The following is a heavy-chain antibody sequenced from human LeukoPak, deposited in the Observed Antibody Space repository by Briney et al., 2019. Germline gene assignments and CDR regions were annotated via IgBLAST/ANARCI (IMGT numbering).Heavy chain of an antibody. CDR3: ARKGADYGDYDY. V-gene: IGHV1-2*02. CDR2: IYPNTGGT. CDR1: GYTFSGYY. D-gene: IGHD4-17*01. Sequence: ASVKVSCKASGYTFSGYYIHWVRQAPGQALEWMGWIYPNTGGTYYAQKFQGRVTMTRDTSISTDYMELSRLRSDDTAVYYCARKGADYGDYDYWGQGTLVTVSS. J-gene: IGHJ4*02.